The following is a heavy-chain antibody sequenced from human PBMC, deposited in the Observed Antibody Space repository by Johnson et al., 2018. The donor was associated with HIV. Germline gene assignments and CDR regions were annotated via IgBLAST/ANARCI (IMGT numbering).Heavy chain of an antibody. D-gene: IGHD6-6*01. V-gene: IGHV3-13*01. CDR2: IGTAGDT. J-gene: IGHJ3*02. CDR1: GFIFSSYD. Sequence: VQLVESGGGVVQPGGSLRLSCAASGFIFSSYDMHWVRQATGKGLEWVSAIGTAGDTYYPGSVKGRFTISRENAKNSLYLQMNSLRAEDTAVYYCARDRIRSSHAFDIWGQGTMVTVSS. CDR3: ARDRIRSSHAFDI.